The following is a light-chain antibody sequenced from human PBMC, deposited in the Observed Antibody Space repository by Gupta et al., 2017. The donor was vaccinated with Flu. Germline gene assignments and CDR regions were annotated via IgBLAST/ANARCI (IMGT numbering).Light chain of an antibody. V-gene: IGLV2-18*02. J-gene: IGLJ1*01. Sequence: QSALTQPPSVSGSPGQSVTISCPGTSSDVGTYNRVSWYQQSPGAAPKRRSYEVSNRPSGVPDRFSGSKSGNTASLTISGLQGEDEADYYCSSYTSSYTFVFGTGTKVTVL. CDR1: SSDVGTYNR. CDR3: SSYTSSYTFV. CDR2: EVS.